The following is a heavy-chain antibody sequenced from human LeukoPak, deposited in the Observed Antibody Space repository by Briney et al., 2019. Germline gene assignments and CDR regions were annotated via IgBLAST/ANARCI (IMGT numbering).Heavy chain of an antibody. CDR2: ISYDGSNK. D-gene: IGHD6-19*01. Sequence: PGGSLRLSCAASGFTFSSYAMPWVRQAPGKGLEWVAVISYDGSNKYYADSVKGRFTISRDNSKNTLYLQMNSLRAEDTAVYYCARAVAGTFRGFDIWGQGTMVTVSS. CDR1: GFTFSSYA. V-gene: IGHV3-30-3*01. J-gene: IGHJ3*02. CDR3: ARAVAGTFRGFDI.